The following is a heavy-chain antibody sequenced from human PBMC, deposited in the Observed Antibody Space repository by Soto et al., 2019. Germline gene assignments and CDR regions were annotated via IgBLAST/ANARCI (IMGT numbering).Heavy chain of an antibody. CDR2: IRGSGRSP. D-gene: IGHD5-12*01. Sequence: PGESLKISCVASGFTFSTYTMSWVRQAPGEGLEWVSVIRGSGRSPSYADSVKGRFTISRDNSKNTLYLQMNSLRAEDTAVYYCAKDEYSGYDWPSTCPDYWGQGTLVTVSS. J-gene: IGHJ4*02. V-gene: IGHV3-23*01. CDR3: AKDEYSGYDWPSTCPDY. CDR1: GFTFSTYT.